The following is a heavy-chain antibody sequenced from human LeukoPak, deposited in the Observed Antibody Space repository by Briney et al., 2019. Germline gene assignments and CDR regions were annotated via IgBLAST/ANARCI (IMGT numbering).Heavy chain of an antibody. V-gene: IGHV3-21*01. CDR2: ISSGSTYI. J-gene: IGHJ4*02. CDR1: GFTFSSYS. D-gene: IGHD2-15*01. Sequence: GGSLRLSCAASGFTFSSYSMNWVRQPRGKGLEGVSSISSGSTYIYYADSVKGRFTISRDNAKNSLYLQMNSLRAEDTAVYYCARDFHLVAANPWGQGTLVTVSS. CDR3: ARDFHLVAANP.